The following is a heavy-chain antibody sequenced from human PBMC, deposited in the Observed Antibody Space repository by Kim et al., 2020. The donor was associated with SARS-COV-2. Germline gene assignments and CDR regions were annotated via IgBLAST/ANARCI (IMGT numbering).Heavy chain of an antibody. J-gene: IGHJ4*02. D-gene: IGHD3-10*01. CDR2: IYPGDSDT. CDR1: GYSFTSYW. CDR3: ARHGPLDYYGSGSYVDY. V-gene: IGHV5-51*01. Sequence: GESLKISCKGSGYSFTSYWIGWVRQMPGKGLEWMGIIYPGDSDTRYSPSFQGQVTISADKSISTAYLQWSSLKASDTAMYYCARHGPLDYYGSGSYVDYWGQGTLVTVSS.